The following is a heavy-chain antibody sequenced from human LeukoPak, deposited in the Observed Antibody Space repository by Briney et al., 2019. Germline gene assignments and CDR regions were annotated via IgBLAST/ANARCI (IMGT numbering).Heavy chain of an antibody. V-gene: IGHV4-59*02. J-gene: IGHJ4*02. CDR2: VYYSGST. Sequence: PSETLPLTCTVSGGSVSAYSWSWLRQPPGKGLEWIGYVYYSGSTTYNPSLRGRVTMSIDASKNQFSLKLNSVTAADTAIYYCGGEPPRSARFDYWGQGILVTVSS. CDR3: GGEPPRSARFDY. CDR1: GGSVSAYS. D-gene: IGHD3-10*01.